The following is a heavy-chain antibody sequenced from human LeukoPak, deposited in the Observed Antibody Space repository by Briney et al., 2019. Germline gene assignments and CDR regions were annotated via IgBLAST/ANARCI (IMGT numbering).Heavy chain of an antibody. CDR1: GGSISSYY. D-gene: IGHD3-3*01. Sequence: SETLSLTCTVSGGSISSYYWSWIRQPPGKGLEWIGYIYYSGSTNYNPSPKSRVTISVDTSKNQFSLKLSSVTAADTAVYYCARGYYDFWSVETNWFDPWGQGTLVTVSS. CDR3: ARGYYDFWSVETNWFDP. V-gene: IGHV4-59*12. CDR2: IYYSGST. J-gene: IGHJ5*02.